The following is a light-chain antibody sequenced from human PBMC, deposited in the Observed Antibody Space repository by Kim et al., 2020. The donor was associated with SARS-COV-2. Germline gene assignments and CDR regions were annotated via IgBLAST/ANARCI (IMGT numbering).Light chain of an antibody. CDR2: DNN. CDR1: STNVGNKH. V-gene: IGLV1-51*01. J-gene: IGLJ2*01. Sequence: QSVLTQPPSVSAGPGQRVTISCAGSSTNVGNKHVSWYQHLPGTVPRLLIYDNNKRPSGIPDRFSASKSGTSATLVITGLQPGDEGDYYCGTWDSGLSVVVFGGGTQLTVL. CDR3: GTWDSGLSVVV.